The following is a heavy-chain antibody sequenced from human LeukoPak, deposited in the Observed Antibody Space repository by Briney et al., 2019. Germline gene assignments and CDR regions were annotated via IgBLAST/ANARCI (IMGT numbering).Heavy chain of an antibody. J-gene: IGHJ4*02. CDR2: INHSGST. Sequence: SETLSLTCAVYGGSFSGYYWSWIRQPPGKGLEWIGEINHSGSTNYNPSLKSRVTISVDTSKNQFSLKLSSVTAADTAVYYCARGYCSGGSCHFDYWGQGNLVTVSS. CDR3: ARGYCSGGSCHFDY. D-gene: IGHD2-15*01. CDR1: GGSFSGYY. V-gene: IGHV4-34*01.